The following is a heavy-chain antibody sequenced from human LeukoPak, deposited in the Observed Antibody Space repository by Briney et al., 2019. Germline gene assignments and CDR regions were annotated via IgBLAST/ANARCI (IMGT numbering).Heavy chain of an antibody. CDR2: ISAYNGNT. CDR1: GYTFTSYG. D-gene: IGHD2-15*01. Sequence: ASVKVSCKASGYTFTSYGISWVRQAPGQGLEWMGWISAYNGNTNYAQKLQGRVTMTTDTSTSTAYMELRSLRSDDTAVYYCARARCSGGSCYEGRMDVWGKGTTATVSS. J-gene: IGHJ6*04. V-gene: IGHV1-18*01. CDR3: ARARCSGGSCYEGRMDV.